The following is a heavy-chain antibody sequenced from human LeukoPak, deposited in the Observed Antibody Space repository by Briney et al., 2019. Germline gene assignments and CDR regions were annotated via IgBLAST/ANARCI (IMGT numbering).Heavy chain of an antibody. V-gene: IGHV4-39*07. Sequence: SETLSLTCSVSGDSISLSFYYWGWIRQPPGKALEWIGSVYYSGSTSYNPSLKSRVTISVDMSKNHFSLRLRSVTAADTAMYYCARGTLYRGWSYYLDFWGQGSQVTVSS. CDR1: GDSISLSFYY. J-gene: IGHJ4*02. CDR3: ARGTLYRGWSYYLDF. D-gene: IGHD6-19*01. CDR2: VYYSGST.